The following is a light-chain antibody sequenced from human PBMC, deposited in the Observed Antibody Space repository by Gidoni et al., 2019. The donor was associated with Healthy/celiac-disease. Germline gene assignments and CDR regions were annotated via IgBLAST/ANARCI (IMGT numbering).Light chain of an antibody. CDR2: AAS. J-gene: IGKJ2*01. CDR1: QSISSY. Sequence: DIQMTQYPSSLSASVGDRVTTTCRASQSISSYLNWYQQKPGKAPKLLIYAASSLQSGVPSRFSGSGSGTDFTITISSLQPEDFATYYCQQSYSTPRDTFGQGTKLEIK. CDR3: QQSYSTPRDT. V-gene: IGKV1-39*01.